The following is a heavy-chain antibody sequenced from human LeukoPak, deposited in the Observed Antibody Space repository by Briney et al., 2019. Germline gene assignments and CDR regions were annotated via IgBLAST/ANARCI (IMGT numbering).Heavy chain of an antibody. CDR1: GGSFSGYY. Sequence: SETLSFTCAVYGGSFSGYYWSWIRQPPGKGLEWIGEINHSGSTNYNPSLKSRVTISVDTSKNQFSLKLSSVTAADTAVYYCARARYSSFYYYGMDVWGQGTTVTVSS. J-gene: IGHJ6*02. D-gene: IGHD6-13*01. CDR3: ARARYSSFYYYGMDV. V-gene: IGHV4-34*01. CDR2: INHSGST.